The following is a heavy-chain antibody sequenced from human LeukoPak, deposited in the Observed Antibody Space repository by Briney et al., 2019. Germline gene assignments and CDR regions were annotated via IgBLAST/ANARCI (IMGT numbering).Heavy chain of an antibody. CDR2: IKQDGNEK. CDR1: GFTFSRYW. J-gene: IGHJ4*02. V-gene: IGHV3-7*03. Sequence: QTGGSLRLSCVVSGFTFSRYWMSWVRQAPGKGLEWVASIKQDGNEKYYVDSVKGRFTISRDNAKNSLYLQMSSLRAEDTAVYFCAREWTCGSTSCLIDYWGQGTLVTVSS. CDR3: AREWTCGSTSCLIDY. D-gene: IGHD2-2*01.